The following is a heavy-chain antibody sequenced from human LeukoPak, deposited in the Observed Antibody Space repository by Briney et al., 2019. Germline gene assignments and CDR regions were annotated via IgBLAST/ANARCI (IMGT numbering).Heavy chain of an antibody. D-gene: IGHD6-19*01. CDR1: GGSFSGYY. CDR2: INHSGST. J-gene: IGHJ6*03. Sequence: PSETLSLTCAVYGGSFSGYYWSWIRQPPGKGLEWIGEINHSGSTNYNPSLKSRVTISVDTSKNQFSLKLSSVTAADTAVYYCARHLAVAGTYYYYMDVWGKGTTVTISS. CDR3: ARHLAVAGTYYYYMDV. V-gene: IGHV4-34*01.